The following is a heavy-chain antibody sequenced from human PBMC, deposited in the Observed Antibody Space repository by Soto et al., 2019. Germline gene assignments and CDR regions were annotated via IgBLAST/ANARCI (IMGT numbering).Heavy chain of an antibody. CDR2: ISGRGDHT. CDR1: GFTFDNYA. V-gene: IGHV3-23*01. CDR3: ANGYCSGTYCYTENHNWFDP. J-gene: IGHJ5*02. Sequence: EVQLLESGGGLVQPGGSLRLSCAASGFTFDNYAMSWVRQAPGKGLEWVSAISGRGDHTYYADSVKGRFTISRDNSKNTLYLQMNSLRAEDTAVYYCANGYCSGTYCYTENHNWFDPWGQGTLVTVSS. D-gene: IGHD2-2*01.